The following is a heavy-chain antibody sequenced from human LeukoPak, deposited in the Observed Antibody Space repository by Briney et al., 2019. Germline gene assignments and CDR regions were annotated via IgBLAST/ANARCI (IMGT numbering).Heavy chain of an antibody. CDR2: IRYDGSNK. V-gene: IGHV3-30*02. J-gene: IGHJ5*02. CDR3: AKDRQQLVTA. CDR1: GFTFSSYG. Sequence: GGSLRLSCAASGFTFSSYGMHWVRQAPGKGLEWVAFIRYDGSNKYYADSVKGRFTISRGNSKNTLYLQMNSLRAEDTAVYYCAKDRQQLVTAWGQGTLVTVSS. D-gene: IGHD6-13*01.